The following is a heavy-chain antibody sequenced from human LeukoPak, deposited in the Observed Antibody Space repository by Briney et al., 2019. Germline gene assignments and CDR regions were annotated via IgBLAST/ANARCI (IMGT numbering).Heavy chain of an antibody. CDR1: GVSISSSDYY. CDR2: VYYSGST. Sequence: PSETLSLTCTVSGVSISSSDYYWGWFRQPPGKGLEWIGSVYYSGSTYYNPSLKSRVTISVDTSKNQFSLKLSSVTAADTAVYYCARQGGKIRRNWFDPWGQGTLVTVSS. J-gene: IGHJ5*02. V-gene: IGHV4-39*01. D-gene: IGHD1-26*01. CDR3: ARQGGKIRRNWFDP.